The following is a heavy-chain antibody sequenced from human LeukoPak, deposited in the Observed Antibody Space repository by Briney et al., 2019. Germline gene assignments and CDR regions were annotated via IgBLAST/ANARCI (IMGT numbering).Heavy chain of an antibody. CDR1: GGSFSGYY. J-gene: IGHJ4*02. CDR3: ASSRTYSYGRGVLVY. Sequence: SETLSLTCAVYGGSFSGYYWRWIRQPPGKGLEWIGEINHSGSTNYNPSLKSRVTISVDTSKNQFSLKLSSVTAADTAVYYCASSRTYSYGRGVLVYWGQGTLVTVSS. D-gene: IGHD5-18*01. V-gene: IGHV4-34*01. CDR2: INHSGST.